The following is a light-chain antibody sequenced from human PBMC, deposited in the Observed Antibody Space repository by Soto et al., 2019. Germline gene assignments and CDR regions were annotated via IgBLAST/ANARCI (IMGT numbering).Light chain of an antibody. CDR3: QQSARSPLT. V-gene: IGKV3-20*01. Sequence: EIVLTQSPGTLSLSPGERATLSCRASQTVGDRFLAWYQQKPGQAPRLLIYGASGRGTGVPDRFSGSGSGSGTDFTLTISRLEPEDFAVYYCQQSARSPLTFGQGTRVDI. CDR1: QTVGDRF. CDR2: GAS. J-gene: IGKJ1*01.